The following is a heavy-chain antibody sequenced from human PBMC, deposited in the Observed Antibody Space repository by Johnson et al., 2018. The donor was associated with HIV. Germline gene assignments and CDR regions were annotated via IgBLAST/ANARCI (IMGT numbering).Heavy chain of an antibody. Sequence: EVQLVESGGGLVKPGGSLRLSCAASGFTFSDYYMSWVRQAPGKGLEWVSGISDSGGSTYYADSVKGRFTISRDNSKNTLYLQMNSLRAEDTAVYYCAKSSSGELLYAFDIWGQGTMVTVSS. J-gene: IGHJ3*02. CDR1: GFTFSDYY. D-gene: IGHD1-26*01. CDR2: ISDSGGST. V-gene: IGHV3-23*04. CDR3: AKSSSGELLYAFDI.